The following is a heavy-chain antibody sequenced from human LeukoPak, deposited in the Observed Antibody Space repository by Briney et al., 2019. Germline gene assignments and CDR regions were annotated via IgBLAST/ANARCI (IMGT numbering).Heavy chain of an antibody. J-gene: IGHJ4*02. CDR3: TRGAGWLIDY. V-gene: IGHV4-61*02. D-gene: IGHD3-16*01. CDR1: GGSISSGSYY. Sequence: SETLSLTCTVSGGSISSGSYYWSWIRQPAGKGLEWIGRIYTSGSTNYNPSLKSRVTISVDTSKNQFSLKLSSLTTADTAVYYCTRGAGWLIDYWGQGILVTVSS. CDR2: IYTSGST.